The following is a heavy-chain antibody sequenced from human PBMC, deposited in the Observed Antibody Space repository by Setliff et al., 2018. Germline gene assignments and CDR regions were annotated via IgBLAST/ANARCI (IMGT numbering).Heavy chain of an antibody. CDR2: INGDATIA. CDR3: AALDWGENFYNVDV. J-gene: IGHJ6*03. D-gene: IGHD7-27*01. V-gene: IGHV3-74*01. CDR1: GFTVSTFS. Sequence: PGGSLRLSCAASGFTVSTFSMNWVRQAPGKGLEWVSRINGDATIAHYADSVKGRFTISRDNARNALYLQMVSLRGEDTGVYFCAALDWGENFYNVDVWGKGTTVTVSS.